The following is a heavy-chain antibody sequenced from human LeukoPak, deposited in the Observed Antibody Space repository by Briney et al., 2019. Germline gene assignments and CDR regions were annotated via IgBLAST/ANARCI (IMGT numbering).Heavy chain of an antibody. V-gene: IGHV3-23*01. CDR3: ARVYQYYDILTGYYYYYYYMDV. Sequence: GGSLRLSCAASGFPLSSYAMSWVRQVPGKGLEWVSATSSSDDGTYHADSVRGRFTIYRDNFRNTLYLQMNSLRAEDTAVYYCARVYQYYDILTGYYYYYYYMDVWGKGTTVTVSS. J-gene: IGHJ6*03. D-gene: IGHD3-9*01. CDR1: GFPLSSYA. CDR2: TSSSDDGT.